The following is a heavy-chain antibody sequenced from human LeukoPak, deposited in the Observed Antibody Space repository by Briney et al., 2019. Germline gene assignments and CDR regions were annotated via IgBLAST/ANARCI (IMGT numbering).Heavy chain of an antibody. CDR3: ARDRQTGDAFDI. CDR1: GGSISSYY. D-gene: IGHD7-27*01. Sequence: PSETLSLTCTVSGGSISSYYWSWIRQPPGNGLDWIGYIYYSGSTNYNPSLKSRVTISVDTSKNQFSLKLSSVTAADTAVYYCARDRQTGDAFDIWGQGTMVTVSS. V-gene: IGHV4-59*01. CDR2: IYYSGST. J-gene: IGHJ3*02.